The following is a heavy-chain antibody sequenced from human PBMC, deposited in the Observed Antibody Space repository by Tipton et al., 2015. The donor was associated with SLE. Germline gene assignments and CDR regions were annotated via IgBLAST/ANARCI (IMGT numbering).Heavy chain of an antibody. CDR1: GGSISSSSYY. CDR2: INHSGST. J-gene: IGHJ3*02. Sequence: TLSLTCTVSGGSISSSSYYWGWIRQPPGKGLEWIGEINHSGSTNYNPSLKSRVTISVDTSKNQFSLKLSSVTAADTAVYYCARGPRASIAARKAFDIWGQGTMVTASS. D-gene: IGHD6-6*01. CDR3: ARGPRASIAARKAFDI. V-gene: IGHV4-39*07.